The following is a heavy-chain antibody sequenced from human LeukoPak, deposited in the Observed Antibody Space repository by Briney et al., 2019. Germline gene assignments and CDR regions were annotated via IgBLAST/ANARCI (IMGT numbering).Heavy chain of an antibody. J-gene: IGHJ6*03. Sequence: SETLSLTCAVYGGSFSGYYWSWIRQPPGKGLEWIGEINHSGSTNYNPSLKSRVTISVDTSKNQFSLKLSFVTAADTAVYYCARGLPGYSSSWSGNYYYYMDVWGKGTTVTVSS. V-gene: IGHV4-34*01. CDR1: GGSFSGYY. CDR2: INHSGST. CDR3: ARGLPGYSSSWSGNYYYYMDV. D-gene: IGHD6-13*01.